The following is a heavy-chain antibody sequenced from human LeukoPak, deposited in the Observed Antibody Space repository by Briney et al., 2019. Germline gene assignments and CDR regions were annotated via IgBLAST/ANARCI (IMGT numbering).Heavy chain of an antibody. J-gene: IGHJ4*02. CDR1: GYSFTSYW. V-gene: IGHV5-51*01. CDR2: IYPGDSDT. D-gene: IGHD3-22*01. CDR3: ARLLVSYYDSSGYHYYFDY. Sequence: GESLKISCKGSGYSFTSYWIGWVRQMPGKGLEWMGIIYPGDSDTRYSPSFQGQVTISADKSISTAYLQWSSLKASDTAMYYCARLLVSYYDSSGYHYYFDYWGQGTLVTVSS.